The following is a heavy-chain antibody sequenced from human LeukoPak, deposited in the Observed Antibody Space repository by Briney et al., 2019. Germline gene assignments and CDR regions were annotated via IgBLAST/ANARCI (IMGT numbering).Heavy chain of an antibody. CDR2: ISSSSSYT. CDR1: GFTFSDYY. V-gene: IGHV3-11*06. Sequence: GGSLRLSCAASGFTFSDYYMSWIRQAPGKGLEWVSYISSSSSYTNYADSAKGRFTISRDNAKNSLYLQMNSLRAEDTAVYYCARVKGPKRSAGDYWGQGTLVTVSS. D-gene: IGHD6-19*01. J-gene: IGHJ4*02. CDR3: ARVKGPKRSAGDY.